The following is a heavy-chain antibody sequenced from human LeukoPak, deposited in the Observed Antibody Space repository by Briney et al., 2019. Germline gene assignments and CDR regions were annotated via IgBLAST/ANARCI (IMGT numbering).Heavy chain of an antibody. V-gene: IGHV3-30*03. Sequence: GGSLRLSCAASGFTFSSYGMHWVRQAPGKGLEWVAVISYDGSNKYYADSVKGRFTISRDNSKNTLYLQMNSLRAEDTAVYYCAGVRYQLMYYFDYWGQGTLVTVSS. CDR2: ISYDGSNK. CDR3: AGVRYQLMYYFDY. CDR1: GFTFSSYG. D-gene: IGHD2-2*01. J-gene: IGHJ4*02.